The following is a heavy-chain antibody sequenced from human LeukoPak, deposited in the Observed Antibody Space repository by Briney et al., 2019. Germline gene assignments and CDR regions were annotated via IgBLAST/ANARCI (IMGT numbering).Heavy chain of an antibody. J-gene: IGHJ5*02. CDR3: ARPRHPHSREGWFGI. Sequence: SETLSLTCTVSDDSINNYYWSWIRQPPGKTLEWVGYIYFSGSTNYNPSLKSRVTMSVDTSRKQFSLKLTSVTTADTAMYYCARPRHPHSREGWFGIWGQGILVTVSS. CDR1: DDSINNYY. CDR2: IYFSGST. D-gene: IGHD6-13*01. V-gene: IGHV4-59*01.